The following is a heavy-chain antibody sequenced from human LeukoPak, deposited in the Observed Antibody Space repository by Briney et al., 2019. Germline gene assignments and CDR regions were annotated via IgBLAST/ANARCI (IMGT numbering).Heavy chain of an antibody. J-gene: IGHJ3*02. D-gene: IGHD3-22*01. CDR2: IYYSGST. CDR1: GGSISSNNYY. CDR3: ARANIEAYYYDSSGYFYAFDI. Sequence: SETLSLTCTVSGGSISSNNYYWGWIRQPPGKGLEWIGSIYYSGSTYYNPSLKSRVTISVDTSKNQFSLKLSSVTAADTAVYYCARANIEAYYYDSSGYFYAFDIWGQGTMVTVSS. V-gene: IGHV4-39*01.